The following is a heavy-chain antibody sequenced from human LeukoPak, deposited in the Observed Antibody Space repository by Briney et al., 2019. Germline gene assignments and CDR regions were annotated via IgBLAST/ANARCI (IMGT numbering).Heavy chain of an antibody. V-gene: IGHV4-61*02. J-gene: IGHJ4*02. CDR2: IYTSGST. CDR3: ARAVAAAECLFDY. Sequence: SETLSLTCTVSGGSISSGSYYWSWIRQPAGKGLEWIGRIYTSGSTNYNPSLQSRVTISVDTSKNQFSLKLSSVTAADTAVYYCARAVAAAECLFDYWGQGTLVSASA. CDR1: GGSISSGSYY. D-gene: IGHD6-13*01.